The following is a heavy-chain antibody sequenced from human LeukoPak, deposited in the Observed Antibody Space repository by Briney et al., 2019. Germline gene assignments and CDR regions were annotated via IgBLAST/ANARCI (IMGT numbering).Heavy chain of an antibody. CDR1: GGSISSGSYY. D-gene: IGHD4-23*01. CDR3: ARAGYGGNSEVVWFDP. Sequence: SETLSLICTVSGGSISSGSYYWSWIRQPAGKGLEWIGRIYTSGSTNYNPSLKSRVTISVDTSKNQFSLKLSSVTAADTAVYYCARAGYGGNSEVVWFDPWGQGTLVTVSS. CDR2: IYTSGST. J-gene: IGHJ5*02. V-gene: IGHV4-61*02.